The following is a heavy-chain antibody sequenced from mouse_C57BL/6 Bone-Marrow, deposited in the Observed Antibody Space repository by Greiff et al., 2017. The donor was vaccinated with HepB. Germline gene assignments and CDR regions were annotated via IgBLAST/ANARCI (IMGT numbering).Heavy chain of an antibody. CDR1: GFTFSDYG. Sequence: EVKLMESGGGLVQPGGSLKLSCAASGFTFSDYGMAWVRQAPRKGLEWVAFISNLAYSIYYADTVTGRFTISRENAKNTLYLEMSSLRSEDTAMYYCARQNYGSSYYFDYWGQGTTLTVSS. J-gene: IGHJ2*01. CDR2: ISNLAYSI. CDR3: ARQNYGSSYYFDY. V-gene: IGHV5-15*01. D-gene: IGHD1-1*01.